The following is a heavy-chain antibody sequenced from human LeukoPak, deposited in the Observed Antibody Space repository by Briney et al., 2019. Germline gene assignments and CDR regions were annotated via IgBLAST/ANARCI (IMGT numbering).Heavy chain of an antibody. J-gene: IGHJ5*02. Sequence: PSETLSLTCTVSGGSISSGGYYWSWIRQPPGKGLEWIGEINHSGSTNYNPSLKSRVTISVDTSKNQFSLKLSSVTAADTAVYYCASFHSGSNGNWFDPWGQGTLVTVSS. CDR2: INHSGST. CDR3: ASFHSGSNGNWFDP. CDR1: GGSISSGGYY. V-gene: IGHV4-39*07. D-gene: IGHD1-26*01.